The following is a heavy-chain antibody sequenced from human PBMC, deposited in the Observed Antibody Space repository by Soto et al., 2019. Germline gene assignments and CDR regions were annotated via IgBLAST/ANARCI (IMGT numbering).Heavy chain of an antibody. CDR2: IYWDDDK. Sequence: QITLKEAGPTLVKPTQTLTLTCSFSGFSLITSGVGVGWIRQPPGKALEWLALIYWDDDKGYSTSLKSRLTITKDTSKNQVVLTMTNMDPVDTATYYCAHTMAPRIFDYWGQGTLFTVSS. V-gene: IGHV2-5*02. CDR1: GFSLITSGVG. J-gene: IGHJ4*02. CDR3: AHTMAPRIFDY.